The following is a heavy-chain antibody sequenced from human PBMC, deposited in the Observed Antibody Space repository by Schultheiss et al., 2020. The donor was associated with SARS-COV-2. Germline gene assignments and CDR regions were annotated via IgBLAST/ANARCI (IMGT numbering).Heavy chain of an antibody. Sequence: GGSLRLSCKGSGYSFTSYWIGWVRQMPGKGLEWMGFIYPDESDTRYSPSFQGQVTISADKSISTAYLQWSSLKASDTAMYYCARLIRGYNLFDYWGQGTLVTVSS. CDR3: ARLIRGYNLFDY. J-gene: IGHJ4*02. V-gene: IGHV5-51*01. D-gene: IGHD5-24*01. CDR2: IYPDESDT. CDR1: GYSFTSYW.